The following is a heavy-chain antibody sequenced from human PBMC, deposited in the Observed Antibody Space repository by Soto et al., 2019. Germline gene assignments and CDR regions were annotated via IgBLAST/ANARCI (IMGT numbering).Heavy chain of an antibody. J-gene: IGHJ5*02. V-gene: IGHV4-4*07. CDR1: GGSISSYY. Sequence: PSDTLSVAGSVSGGSISSYYSSWIRQPAVKGLDGIGSIYTSGSTNYNPSLRSRVTMSVDPSKNQFSLKLSSVTAADSAVYYCARDFRPREYDFWSGYYPIWFDPWGKGTLVTVSS. D-gene: IGHD3-3*01. CDR2: IYTSGST. CDR3: ARDFRPREYDFWSGYYPIWFDP.